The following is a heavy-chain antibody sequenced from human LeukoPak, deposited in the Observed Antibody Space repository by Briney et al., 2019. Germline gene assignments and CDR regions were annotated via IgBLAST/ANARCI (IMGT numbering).Heavy chain of an antibody. CDR3: ARGEHKATITGLDS. CDR2: ISSSSTYI. Sequence: PGGSLRLSCAASGFSFSDYYMHWVPRAPGKVVGGVPAISSSSTYIYYADSVKGRFTISRDNAENSVYLQMHGLRAEDTAVYFCARGEHKATITGLDSWGQGTLVTVSS. D-gene: IGHD5-24*01. V-gene: IGHV3-21*06. CDR1: GFSFSDYY. J-gene: IGHJ4*02.